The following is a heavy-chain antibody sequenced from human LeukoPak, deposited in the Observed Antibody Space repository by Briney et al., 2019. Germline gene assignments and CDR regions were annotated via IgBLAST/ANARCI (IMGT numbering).Heavy chain of an antibody. D-gene: IGHD1-26*01. CDR3: ARVFARSGEISGSYYYY. CDR1: GGTFSTYA. CDR2: ITPIFGTA. V-gene: IGHV1-69*05. Sequence: PVKVSCKASGGTFSTYAINWVRQAPGQGLEWMGGITPIFGTANYAQKFQGRVTITTDESTSTAYMELSSLRSEDTAVYYCARVFARSGEISGSYYYYWGQGTLVTVSS. J-gene: IGHJ4*02.